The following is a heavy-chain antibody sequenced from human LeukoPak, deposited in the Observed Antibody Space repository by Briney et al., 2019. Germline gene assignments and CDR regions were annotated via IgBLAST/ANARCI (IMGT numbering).Heavy chain of an antibody. CDR2: IYWDDDK. CDR3: AHRIPRITPAQGFDY. CDR1: GFSLSTSGVG. Sequence: SGPTLVNPTQTLTLTCILSGFSLSTSGVGVGWIRQPPGKALEWLALIYWDDDKRYSPSLRSRLTITKDTSKNQVVLTMTNMDPVDTATYYCAHRIPRITPAQGFDYWGQGTLVTVSS. V-gene: IGHV2-5*02. D-gene: IGHD6-13*01. J-gene: IGHJ4*02.